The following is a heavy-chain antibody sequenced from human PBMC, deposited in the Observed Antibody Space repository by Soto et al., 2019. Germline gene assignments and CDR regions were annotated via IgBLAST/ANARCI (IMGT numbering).Heavy chain of an antibody. Sequence: GGSLRLSCAASGFTVKNYQMNWVRQAPGKGLEWASVIYSGGVTYYPDSVKGRFTIIRDTSRNSVYLQMNSLRADDTAIYYCARDSSTTGYYGLDVWGQGTTVTVSS. CDR3: ARDSSTTGYYGLDV. CDR1: GFTVKNYQ. V-gene: IGHV3-53*01. CDR2: IYSGGVT. J-gene: IGHJ6*02.